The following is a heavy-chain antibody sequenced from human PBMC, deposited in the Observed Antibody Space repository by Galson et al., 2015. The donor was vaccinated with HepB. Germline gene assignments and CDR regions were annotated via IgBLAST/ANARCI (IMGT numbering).Heavy chain of an antibody. CDR1: GVSLSTSGVG. CDR2: IYWDDDK. CDR3: AHGWSTANWLYDFDF. Sequence: PALVIPPQIFTLPCPLPGVSLSTSGVGVGWIRQHPGQALEWLALIYWDDDKRNSPSLKSRHTIPKDTSKNQVVLTRTNMDPVDTPTYYCAHGWSTANWLYDFDFWGQGTLVTVSS. V-gene: IGHV2-5*02. J-gene: IGHJ4*02. D-gene: IGHD3-9*01.